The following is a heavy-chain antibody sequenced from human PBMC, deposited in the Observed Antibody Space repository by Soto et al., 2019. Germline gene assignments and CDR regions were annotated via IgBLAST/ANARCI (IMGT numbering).Heavy chain of an antibody. CDR3: ARVWGSYRAPSGGAGLDP. V-gene: IGHV1-18*04. CDR1: GYTFTSNA. CDR2: ISAYDGNT. D-gene: IGHD3-16*01. Sequence: ASVKVSCKASGYTFTSNAITWVRQAPGQGLEWMGRISAYDGNTNYAQKFQGRVTMTTDASTNTAYLELGSLKSDDTAVYYCARVWGSYRAPSGGAGLDPWGQGTLATVS. J-gene: IGHJ5*02.